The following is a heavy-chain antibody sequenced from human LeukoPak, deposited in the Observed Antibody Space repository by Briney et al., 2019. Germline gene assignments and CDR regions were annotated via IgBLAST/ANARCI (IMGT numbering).Heavy chain of an antibody. J-gene: IGHJ5*02. V-gene: IGHV3-23*01. CDR1: GFTFSSYA. D-gene: IGHD6-13*01. Sequence: GGSLRLSCAASGFTFSSYALSWVRQASGKGLEWVSAISGSGGSTYYADSVKGRFTISRDNSKNTLYLQMNSLRAEDTAVYYCANPLWQQPEHNWFDPWGQGTLVTVSS. CDR3: ANPLWQQPEHNWFDP. CDR2: ISGSGGST.